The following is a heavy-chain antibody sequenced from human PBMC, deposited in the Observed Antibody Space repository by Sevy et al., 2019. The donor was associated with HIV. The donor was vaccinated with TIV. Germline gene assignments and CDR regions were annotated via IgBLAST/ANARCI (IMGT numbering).Heavy chain of an antibody. V-gene: IGHV3-33*01. D-gene: IGHD3-10*01. CDR1: GFTFSNYG. CDR3: ARDNLLPIMVSMVRGALSYYFDY. Sequence: GGSLRLSCAASGFTFSNYGMHWVRKAPGKGLEWVAVIWYDGINRYYAYSVKGRFTISRDNSKNTLYLQMNSLRAEDTAVYYCARDNLLPIMVSMVRGALSYYFDYWGQGTLVTVSS. J-gene: IGHJ4*02. CDR2: IWYDGINR.